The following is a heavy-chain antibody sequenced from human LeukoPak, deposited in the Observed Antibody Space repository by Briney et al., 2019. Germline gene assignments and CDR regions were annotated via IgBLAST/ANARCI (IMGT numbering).Heavy chain of an antibody. Sequence: GESLRISCKGSGYSFTSYWIGWVRQMPGKGLEWMGIIYPGDSDTRYSPSFQGQVTISADKSISTAYLQWSSLKASHTAMYYCARLPDVPATAILDYWGQGTLVTVSS. J-gene: IGHJ4*02. D-gene: IGHD2-2*01. V-gene: IGHV5-51*01. CDR2: IYPGDSDT. CDR1: GYSFTSYW. CDR3: ARLPDVPATAILDY.